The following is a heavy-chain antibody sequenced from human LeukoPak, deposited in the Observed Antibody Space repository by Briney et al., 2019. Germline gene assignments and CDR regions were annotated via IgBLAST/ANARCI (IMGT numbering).Heavy chain of an antibody. D-gene: IGHD3-9*01. CDR1: GFTFSSYG. CDR2: ISGSGGST. V-gene: IGHV3-23*01. J-gene: IGHJ4*02. Sequence: PGGTLRLSCAASGFTFSSYGMSWVRQAPGKGLEWVSAISGSGGSTYYADSVKGRFTISRDNSKNTLYLQMNSLRAEDTAVYYCAKEFYDILTGYSFYFDYWGQGPLVTVSS. CDR3: AKEFYDILTGYSFYFDY.